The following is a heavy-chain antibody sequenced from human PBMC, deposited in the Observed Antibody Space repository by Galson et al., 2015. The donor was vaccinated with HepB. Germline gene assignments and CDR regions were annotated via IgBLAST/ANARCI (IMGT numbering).Heavy chain of an antibody. Sequence: SLRLSCAASGFTFGGYGMHWVRQAPGKGLEWVSVIWYNGTIKYYADSVKGRFAISRDNSKNTLYLQMNSLRAADTALYYCATFRQNGATYPFDIWGQGTMVTVSS. CDR1: GFTFGGYG. V-gene: IGHV3-33*01. D-gene: IGHD4-17*01. CDR3: ATFRQNGATYPFDI. J-gene: IGHJ3*02. CDR2: IWYNGTIK.